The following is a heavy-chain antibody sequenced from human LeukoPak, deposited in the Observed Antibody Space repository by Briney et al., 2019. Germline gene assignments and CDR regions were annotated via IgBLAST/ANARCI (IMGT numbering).Heavy chain of an antibody. J-gene: IGHJ4*02. CDR3: ARDRSAREGFDY. Sequence: SETLSLTCTASGDSISKYYWSWIRQPPGKRLEWIGYINYSGITNYNPSLKSRVTISVDTSKNHFSLKLSSVTTADTAIYCCARDRSAREGFDYWGQGALVTVSS. CDR1: GDSISKYY. CDR2: INYSGIT. V-gene: IGHV4-59*01.